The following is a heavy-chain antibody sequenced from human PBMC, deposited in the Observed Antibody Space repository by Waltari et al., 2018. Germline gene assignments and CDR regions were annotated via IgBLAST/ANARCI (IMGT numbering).Heavy chain of an antibody. J-gene: IGHJ3*02. V-gene: IGHV3-23*01. D-gene: IGHD3-22*01. CDR3: AKSFYDSSGYYSDLFDI. Sequence: EVQLLESGGGLVQPGGSLRLSCAASGFTFSSYALRWVRQAPGKGLEWVSAISGSGGSTYYADSVKGRFTISRDNSKNTLYLQMNSLRAEDTAVYYCAKSFYDSSGYYSDLFDIWGQGTMVTVSS. CDR1: GFTFSSYA. CDR2: ISGSGGST.